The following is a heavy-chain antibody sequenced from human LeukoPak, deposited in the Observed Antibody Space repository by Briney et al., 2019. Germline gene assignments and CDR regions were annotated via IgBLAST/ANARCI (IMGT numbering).Heavy chain of an antibody. V-gene: IGHV4-59*01. Sequence: PSETLSLTCTVSGGSISSYYWSWIRQPPGKGLEWIGYIYYSGSTNYNPSLKSRVTISVDTSKNQFSLKLSSVTAAGTAVYYCARVRGGYWYFDLWGRGTLVTVSS. CDR1: GGSISSYY. J-gene: IGHJ2*01. D-gene: IGHD4-23*01. CDR2: IYYSGST. CDR3: ARVRGGYWYFDL.